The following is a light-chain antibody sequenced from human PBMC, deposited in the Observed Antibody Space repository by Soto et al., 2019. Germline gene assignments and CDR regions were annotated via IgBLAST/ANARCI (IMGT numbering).Light chain of an antibody. J-gene: IGKJ1*01. CDR1: QTVYNN. CDR2: GAS. V-gene: IGKV3D-15*01. CDR3: HQYNNWPRT. Sequence: EVVMTQSPATLSVSPGEGATLSCRASQTVYNNLAWYQQKPGQAPRLFIYGASTRATGVPDRFSGSGSGTEFTLTISSLQSEDFAIYYCHQYNNWPRTVGQGTKVDIK.